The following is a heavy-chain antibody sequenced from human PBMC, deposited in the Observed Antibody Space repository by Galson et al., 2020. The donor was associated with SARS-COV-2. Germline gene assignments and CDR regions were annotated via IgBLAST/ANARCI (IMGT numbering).Heavy chain of an antibody. J-gene: IGHJ4*02. CDR3: VRRESGGGYFDY. CDR1: GGSINTGGYY. D-gene: IGHD3-10*01. CDR2: TYYSGSS. Sequence: SETLSLTCTVSGGSINTGGYYWGWIRQPPGQGLEWIGDTYYSGSSYYNPSLKSRLSLSVDTSKNHFSLKLSSVTAAVTAVYYCVRRESGGGYFDYWGEGTLVPVSS. V-gene: IGHV4-39*01.